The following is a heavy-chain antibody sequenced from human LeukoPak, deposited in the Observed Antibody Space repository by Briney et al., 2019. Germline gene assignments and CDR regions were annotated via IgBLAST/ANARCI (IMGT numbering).Heavy chain of an antibody. D-gene: IGHD6-19*01. V-gene: IGHV1-2*02. CDR3: AMPSPYSSFDY. J-gene: IGHJ4*02. Sequence: ASVKVSCKASGYTFTGYYMHWVRQPPGQGLEWMGWIHHNSGGTNYAQKFQGRVTMTRDTSISTAYMELSRLRSDDRAVYYCAMPSPYSSFDYWGQGTLVTVSS. CDR2: IHHNSGGT. CDR1: GYTFTGYY.